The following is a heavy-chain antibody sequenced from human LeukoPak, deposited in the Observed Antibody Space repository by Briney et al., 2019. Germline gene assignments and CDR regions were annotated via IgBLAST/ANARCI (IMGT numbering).Heavy chain of an antibody. CDR2: ISWNSGSI. J-gene: IGHJ4*02. CDR1: GFTFDDYA. CDR3: ARDSHLDY. Sequence: GGSLRLSCAASGFTFDDYAMHWVRQAPGKGLEWVSGISWNSGSIGYADSVKGRFTISRDNAKNSLYLQMNSLRAEDTAVYYCARDSHLDYWGQGTLVTVSS. V-gene: IGHV3-9*01.